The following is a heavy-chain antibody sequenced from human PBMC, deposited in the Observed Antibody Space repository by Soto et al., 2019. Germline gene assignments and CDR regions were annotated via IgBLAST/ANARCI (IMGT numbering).Heavy chain of an antibody. J-gene: IGHJ4*02. D-gene: IGHD3-16*02. Sequence: GGSLRLSCAASGFTFSSYAMSWVRQAPGKGLEWVSAISGSGGSTYYADSVKGRFTISRDNSKNTLYLQMNSLRAEDTAVYYCAKDDALMITFGGVIVLSFDYWGQGTLVTVSS. V-gene: IGHV3-23*01. CDR2: ISGSGGST. CDR1: GFTFSSYA. CDR3: AKDDALMITFGGVIVLSFDY.